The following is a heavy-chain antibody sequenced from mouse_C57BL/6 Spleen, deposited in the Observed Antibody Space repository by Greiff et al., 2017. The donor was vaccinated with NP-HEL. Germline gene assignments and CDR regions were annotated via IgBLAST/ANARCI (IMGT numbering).Heavy chain of an antibody. J-gene: IGHJ1*03. CDR3: AGGGPGYFDV. CDR1: GYTFTSYG. V-gene: IGHV1-81*01. Sequence: QVQLQQSGAELARPGASVKLSCKASGYTFTSYGISWVKQRTGQGLEWIGEIYPRSDNTYYNEKFKGKATLTADKSSSTAYMELRSLTSEDSAVYFCAGGGPGYFDVWGTGTTVTVSS. CDR2: IYPRSDNT.